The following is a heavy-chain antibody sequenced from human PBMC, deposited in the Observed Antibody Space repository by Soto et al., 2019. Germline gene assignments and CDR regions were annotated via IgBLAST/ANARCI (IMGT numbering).Heavy chain of an antibody. J-gene: IGHJ4*02. D-gene: IGHD3-22*01. CDR1: GYSFAGYW. CDR2: IDPSDSQT. Sequence: GRSLKLSCKVSGYSFAGYWITWVRQKPGKGLEWMGRIDPSDSQTYYSPSFRGHVTISATKSITTVFLQWSSLRASDTAMYYCARQIYDSDTGPNFQYFFDSWGQGTPVTVSS. CDR3: ARQIYDSDTGPNFQYFFDS. V-gene: IGHV5-10-1*01.